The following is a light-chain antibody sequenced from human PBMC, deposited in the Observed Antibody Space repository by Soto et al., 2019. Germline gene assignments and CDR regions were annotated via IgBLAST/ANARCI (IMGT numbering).Light chain of an antibody. CDR3: QQYSTYSGT. Sequence: DIQMTQSPSTLSASVGYRVTITCRASQTITTWLAWYQQKPGKAPELLIYDASRLQSGVPPRFSGSGFGTEFSLTISGLQPDDSATYYCQQYSTYSGTFGQGTKV. V-gene: IGKV1-5*01. CDR2: DAS. J-gene: IGKJ1*01. CDR1: QTITTW.